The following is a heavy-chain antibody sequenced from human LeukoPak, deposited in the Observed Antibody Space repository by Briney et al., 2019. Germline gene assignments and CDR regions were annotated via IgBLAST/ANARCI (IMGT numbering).Heavy chain of an antibody. CDR1: GGSIRSYY. CDR2: IYYSGST. CDR3: ASLDGYNSDYYYGMDV. J-gene: IGHJ6*02. D-gene: IGHD5-24*01. V-gene: IGHV4-59*08. Sequence: SETLSLTCTVSGGSIRSYYWSWIRQPPGKRLEWIGYIYYSGSTNYNPSLKSRVTISVDTSKNQFSLKLSSVTAADTAVYYCASLDGYNSDYYYGMDVWGQGTTVTVSS.